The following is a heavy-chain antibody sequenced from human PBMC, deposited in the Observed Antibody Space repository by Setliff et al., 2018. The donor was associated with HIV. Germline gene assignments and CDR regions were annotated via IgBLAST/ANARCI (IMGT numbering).Heavy chain of an antibody. CDR2: IFPNDEK. D-gene: IGHD3-16*02. CDR1: GFSLDNTRMG. V-gene: IGHV2-26*01. J-gene: IGHJ5*02. CDR3: ARILWGSFRHSLGWFDP. Sequence: SGPTLVNPTETLTLTCSVSGFSLDNTRMGVTWIRRPPGKALEWLAHIFPNDEKSYNTSLKTRLTISRDTSRSQVVLTMTNMDPVDTATYYCARILWGSFRHSLGWFDPWGQGTLVT.